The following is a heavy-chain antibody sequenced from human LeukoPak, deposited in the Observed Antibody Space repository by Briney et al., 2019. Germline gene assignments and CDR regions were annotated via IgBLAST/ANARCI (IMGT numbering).Heavy chain of an antibody. CDR2: ISNSNSYI. J-gene: IGHJ4*02. CDR1: GFTFGSYW. CDR3: ARGRDYGDFEIDY. D-gene: IGHD4-17*01. V-gene: IGHV3-21*01. Sequence: PGGSLRLSCAASGFTFGSYWMNWFRQAPGKGREWVSSISNSNSYIYYADSVKGRFTISRDNAKNSLYLQMNSLRVEDTAVYYCARGRDYGDFEIDYWGQGTLVTVSS.